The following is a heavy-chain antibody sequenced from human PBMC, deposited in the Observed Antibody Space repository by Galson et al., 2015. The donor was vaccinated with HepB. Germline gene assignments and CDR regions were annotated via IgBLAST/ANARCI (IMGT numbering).Heavy chain of an antibody. CDR2: INAGNGNT. CDR3: ARQTYYFDSSGHNWFDP. CDR1: GYTSTSYA. J-gene: IGHJ5*02. D-gene: IGHD3-22*01. Sequence: SVKVSCKASGYTSTSYAMHWVRQAPGQRLEWMGWINAGNGNTKYSQKFQGRVTITRDTSASTAYMELSSLRSEDTAVYYCARQTYYFDSSGHNWFDPWGQGTLVTVSS. V-gene: IGHV1-3*01.